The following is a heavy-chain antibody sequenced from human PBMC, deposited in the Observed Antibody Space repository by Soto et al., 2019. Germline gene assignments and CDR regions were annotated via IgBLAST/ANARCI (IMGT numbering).Heavy chain of an antibody. J-gene: IGHJ4*02. CDR1: GFTFSSYA. V-gene: IGHV3-23*01. Sequence: GGSLRLSCAASGFTFSSYAMSWVRQAPGKGLEWVSAISGSGGSTYYADSVKGRFTISRDNSKNTLYLQMNSLRAEDTAVYYCAKALHSGSYHHPYFDYWGQGTLVTVSS. CDR2: ISGSGGST. CDR3: AKALHSGSYHHPYFDY. D-gene: IGHD1-26*01.